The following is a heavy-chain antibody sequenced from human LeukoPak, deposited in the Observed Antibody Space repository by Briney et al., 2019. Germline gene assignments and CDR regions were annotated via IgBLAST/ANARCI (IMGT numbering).Heavy chain of an antibody. CDR1: GFTFSSYW. D-gene: IGHD3-22*01. CDR3: ARGRGPRVVVTFFDY. Sequence: PGGSLRLSCAASGFTFSSYWMSWVRQAPGKGLELVANIKQDGSEKYYVDSVKGRFTISRDNAKNSLYLQMNSLRAEDTAVYYCARGRGPRVVVTFFDYWGQGTLVTVSS. J-gene: IGHJ4*02. V-gene: IGHV3-7*01. CDR2: IKQDGSEK.